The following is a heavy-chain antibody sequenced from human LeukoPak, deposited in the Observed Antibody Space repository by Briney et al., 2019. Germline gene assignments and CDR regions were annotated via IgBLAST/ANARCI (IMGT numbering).Heavy chain of an antibody. CDR1: GGSISSYY. V-gene: IGHV4-4*09. D-gene: IGHD2-2*02. Sequence: SETLSLTCTVSGGSISSYYWSWIRQPPGKGLEWIGYIYTSGSTNYNPSLKSRVTIPVDTSKSQFSLKLSSVTAADTAVYYCARSPSIVVVPAAIRKNYYYMDVWGKGTTVTVSS. CDR2: IYTSGST. CDR3: ARSPSIVVVPAAIRKNYYYMDV. J-gene: IGHJ6*03.